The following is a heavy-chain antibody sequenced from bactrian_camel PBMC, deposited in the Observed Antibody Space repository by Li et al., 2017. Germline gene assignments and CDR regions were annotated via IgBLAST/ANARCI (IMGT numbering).Heavy chain of an antibody. V-gene: IGHV3S55*01. J-gene: IGHJ4*01. Sequence: QLVESGGGAVQVGESLTLSCAASGSNFENYCLGWFRQAPLKDYEEVASIGLDGATTYADSVKDRFAISRDNANKILTLHMSRLKPEDTAKYYCASTTCRQGWLPRFPSSYHTWGQGTQVTVS. CDR1: GSNFENYC. CDR3: ASTTCRQGWLPRFPSSYHT. CDR2: IGLDGAT. D-gene: IGHD5*01.